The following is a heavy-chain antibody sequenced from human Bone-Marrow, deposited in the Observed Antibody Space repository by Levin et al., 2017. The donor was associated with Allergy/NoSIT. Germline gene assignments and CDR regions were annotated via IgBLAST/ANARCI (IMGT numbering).Heavy chain of an antibody. CDR3: ARDGVVRLTSGYFDL. Sequence: PGGSLRLSCAASGFTFSSYAMHWVRQAPGKGLEWVAVISYDGSNKYYADSVKGRFTISRDNSKNTLYLQMNSLRAEDTAVYYCARDGVVRLTSGYFDLWGRGTLVTVSS. D-gene: IGHD2-21*01. CDR1: GFTFSSYA. J-gene: IGHJ2*01. CDR2: ISYDGSNK. V-gene: IGHV3-30*04.